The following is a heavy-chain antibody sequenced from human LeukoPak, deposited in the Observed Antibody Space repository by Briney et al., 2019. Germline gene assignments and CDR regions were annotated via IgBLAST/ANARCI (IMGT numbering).Heavy chain of an antibody. Sequence: ASAKVSCKASGYTFTSYAMHWVRQAPGQRLEWMGWINAGNGNTKYSQKFQGRVTITRDTSASTAYMELSSLRSEDTAVYYCARDRGAARHNWFDPWGQGTLVTVSS. D-gene: IGHD3-10*01. V-gene: IGHV1-3*01. CDR3: ARDRGAARHNWFDP. CDR1: GYTFTSYA. J-gene: IGHJ5*02. CDR2: INAGNGNT.